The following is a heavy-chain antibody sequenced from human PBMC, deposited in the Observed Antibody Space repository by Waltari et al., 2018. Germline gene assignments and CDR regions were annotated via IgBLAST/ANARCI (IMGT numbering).Heavy chain of an antibody. D-gene: IGHD3-16*02. CDR2: IYHSGST. CDR1: GYSISSGYY. CDR3: ARALTSYDYIWGSYRKYNWFDP. V-gene: IGHV4-38-2*01. J-gene: IGHJ5*02. Sequence: QVQLQESGPGLVKPSETLSLTCAVSGYSISSGYYWGWIRQPPGKGLEWIGSIYHSGSTYYNPSLKSRVTISVDTSKNQFSLKLSSVTAADTAVYYCARALTSYDYIWGSYRKYNWFDPWGQGTLVTVSS.